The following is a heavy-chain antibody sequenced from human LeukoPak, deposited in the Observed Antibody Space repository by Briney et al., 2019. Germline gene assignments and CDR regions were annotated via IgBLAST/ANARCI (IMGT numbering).Heavy chain of an antibody. Sequence: ASVKVSCKASGGTFSSYAISWVRQAPGQGLEWMGGIIPIFGTANYAQKFQGRVTITADESTSTAYMELSSLRSEDTAVYYCARAGTRSGSYGPRAFDYWGQGTLVTVSS. CDR3: ARAGTRSGSYGPRAFDY. J-gene: IGHJ4*02. CDR1: GGTFSSYA. CDR2: IIPIFGTA. V-gene: IGHV1-69*13. D-gene: IGHD1-26*01.